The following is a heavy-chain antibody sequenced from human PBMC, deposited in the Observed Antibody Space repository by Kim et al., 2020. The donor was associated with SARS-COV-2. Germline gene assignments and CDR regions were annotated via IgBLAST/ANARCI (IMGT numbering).Heavy chain of an antibody. CDR1: GFTFSSYG. J-gene: IGHJ6*02. Sequence: GGSLRLSCAASGFTFSSYGMHWVRQAPGKGLEWVAVISYDGSNKYYADSVKGRFTISRDNSKNTLYLQMNSLRAEDTAVYYCASHGSGSYPHAYYYYGMDVWGQGTTVPVSS. V-gene: IGHV3-33*05. CDR2: ISYDGSNK. D-gene: IGHD3-10*01. CDR3: ASHGSGSYPHAYYYYGMDV.